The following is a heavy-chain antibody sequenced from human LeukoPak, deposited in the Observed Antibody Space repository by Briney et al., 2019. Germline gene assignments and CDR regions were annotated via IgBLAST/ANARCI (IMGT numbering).Heavy chain of an antibody. CDR3: ARQHGSGSYYSRAIDY. V-gene: IGHV5-51*01. J-gene: IGHJ4*02. CDR1: GYSFTTYW. CDR2: IYPGDSDT. Sequence: GESLKISCEASGYSFTTYWIGWVRQMPGKGLEWMGIIYPGDSDTRYSPSFQGQVTISADKSINTAYLQWSSLKASDTVMYYCARQHGSGSYYSRAIDYWGQGTLVTVSS. D-gene: IGHD3-10*01.